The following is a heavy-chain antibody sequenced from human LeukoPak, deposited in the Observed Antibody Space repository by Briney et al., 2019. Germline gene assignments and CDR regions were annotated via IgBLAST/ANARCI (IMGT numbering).Heavy chain of an antibody. V-gene: IGHV1-8*01. CDR2: MNPNSGNT. CDR1: GYTFTSYD. J-gene: IGHJ4*02. CDR3: ARGRRYSYYYVY. D-gene: IGHD3-10*02. Sequence: ASVKVSCKASGYTFTSYDINWVRQATGQGLEWMGWMNPNSGNTGYAQKFQGRVTMTRNTSISTAYMELSSLRSEDTAVYYCARGRRYSYYYVYWGQGTLVTVSS.